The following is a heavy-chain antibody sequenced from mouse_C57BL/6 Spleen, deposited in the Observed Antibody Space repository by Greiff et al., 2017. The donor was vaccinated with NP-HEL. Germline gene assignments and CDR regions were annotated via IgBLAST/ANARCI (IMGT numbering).Heavy chain of an antibody. V-gene: IGHV5-4*03. D-gene: IGHD2-4*01. CDR3: ASGLRGGFAY. CDR2: ISDGGSYT. Sequence: EVKLMESGGGLVKPGGSLKLSCAASGFTFSSYAMSWVRQTPEKRLEWVATISDGGSYTYYPDNVKGRFTISRDNAKNNLYLQMSHLKSEDTAMYYCASGLRGGFAYWGQGTLVTVSA. J-gene: IGHJ3*01. CDR1: GFTFSSYA.